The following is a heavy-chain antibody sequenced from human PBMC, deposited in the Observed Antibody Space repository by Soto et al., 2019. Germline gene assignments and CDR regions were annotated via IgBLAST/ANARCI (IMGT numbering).Heavy chain of an antibody. D-gene: IGHD1-1*01. CDR3: VRGPYNYNSRYFDY. CDR1: GGSFSGYF. Sequence: SETLSLTCTVSGGSFSGYFWTWVRQPPGKGLEWLAEINHSGITNYNPSVESRVSMSVDTSKNQFSLRLYSVTAADTAVYYCVRGPYNYNSRYFDYWGQGTLVTV. J-gene: IGHJ4*02. CDR2: INHSGIT. V-gene: IGHV4-34*01.